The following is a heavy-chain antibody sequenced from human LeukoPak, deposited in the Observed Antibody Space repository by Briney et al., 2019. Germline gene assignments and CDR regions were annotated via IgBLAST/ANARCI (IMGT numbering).Heavy chain of an antibody. V-gene: IGHV4-59*08. J-gene: IGHJ4*02. CDR3: ARHSGAGTGFVY. CDR2: IYYSGST. CDR1: GGSTSSYY. Sequence: SETLSLTCTVSGGSTSSYYWSWIRQPPGKGLEWIGYIYYSGSTDYNPSLKSRLTISIDTSKNQFSLKLSSVTAADTAVYYCARHSGAGTGFVYWGQGTLVTVSS. D-gene: IGHD6-19*01.